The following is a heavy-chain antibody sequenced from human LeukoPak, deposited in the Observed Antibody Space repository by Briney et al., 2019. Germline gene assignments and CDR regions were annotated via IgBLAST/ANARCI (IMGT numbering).Heavy chain of an antibody. CDR1: GGTFSSYA. Sequence: WASVKVSCKASGGTFSSYAISWVRQAPGQGLEWMGGIIPTFGTANYAQKFQGRVTITADESTSTAYMELSSLRSEDTAAYYCARGSFRTVLRFLEWSDRYYYYYMDVWGKGTTVTVSS. D-gene: IGHD3-3*01. CDR3: ARGSFRTVLRFLEWSDRYYYYYMDV. V-gene: IGHV1-69*13. J-gene: IGHJ6*03. CDR2: IIPTFGTA.